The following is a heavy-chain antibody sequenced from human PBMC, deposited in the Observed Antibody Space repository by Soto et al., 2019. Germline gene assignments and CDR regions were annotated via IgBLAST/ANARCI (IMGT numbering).Heavy chain of an antibody. D-gene: IGHD4-17*01. CDR2: ISWNSETI. CDR3: AKDMKWGGMTTIHYFDS. CDR1: GFTVDDYA. Sequence: PGGPLRLSCAASGFTVDDYAMHWVRQAPGKGLEWVSGISWNSETIDYADSVKGRFTISRDNAKSSLFLQMYSLRPDDTALYYCAKDMKWGGMTTIHYFDSWGQGTLVTVSS. V-gene: IGHV3-9*01. J-gene: IGHJ4*02.